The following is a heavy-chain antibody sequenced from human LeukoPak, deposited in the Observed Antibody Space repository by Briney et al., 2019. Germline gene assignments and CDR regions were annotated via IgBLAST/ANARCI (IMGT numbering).Heavy chain of an antibody. CDR2: INPGDSDT. CDR1: GYSFTGYW. D-gene: IGHD2-2*01. Sequence: GESLKIPCKGSGYSFTGYWIGWVRQMPGKGLEWMGIINPGDSDTRYSPSFQGQVTMSADKSISTAYLQWSSLKASDTAIYYCARQSSSWYSFDPWGQGTLVTVSS. CDR3: ARQSSSWYSFDP. J-gene: IGHJ5*02. V-gene: IGHV5-51*01.